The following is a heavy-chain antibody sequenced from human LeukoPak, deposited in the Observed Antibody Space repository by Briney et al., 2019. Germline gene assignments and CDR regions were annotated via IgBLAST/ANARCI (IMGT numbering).Heavy chain of an antibody. D-gene: IGHD3-22*01. Sequence: PSETLSLTCAVYGGSFSGYYWSWNRQPPGTGLEWIGEINHSGSTNYNPSLKSRVTISVDTSKNQFSLKLSSVTAADTAVYYCARGKRTRYYYDSSGYPDYWGQGTLVTVSS. CDR1: GGSFSGYY. V-gene: IGHV4-34*01. J-gene: IGHJ4*02. CDR2: INHSGST. CDR3: ARGKRTRYYYDSSGYPDY.